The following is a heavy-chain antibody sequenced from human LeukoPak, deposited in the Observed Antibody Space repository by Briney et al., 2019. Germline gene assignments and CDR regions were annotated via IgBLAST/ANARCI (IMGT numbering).Heavy chain of an antibody. CDR1: GFTFSDYY. Sequence: QSGGSLRLSCAASGFTFSDYYMSWIRQAPGKGLEWVSAISGSGGSTYYADSVKGRFTISRDNSKNTLYLQMNSLRAEDTAVYYCAKGSDEYSYGYIYYYYYMDVWGKGTTVTVSS. CDR2: ISGSGGST. D-gene: IGHD5-18*01. J-gene: IGHJ6*03. CDR3: AKGSDEYSYGYIYYYYYMDV. V-gene: IGHV3-23*01.